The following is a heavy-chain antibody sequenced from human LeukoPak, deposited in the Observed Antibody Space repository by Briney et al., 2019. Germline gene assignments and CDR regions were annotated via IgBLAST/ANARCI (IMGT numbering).Heavy chain of an antibody. J-gene: IGHJ4*02. V-gene: IGHV3-23*01. CDR3: AKAGGYSYGCADY. CDR1: GFTFSSYG. Sequence: GGSLRLSCAASGFTFSSYGMSWVRQAPGKGLEWVSAISGSGGSTYYADSVKARFTISRDNSKNTLYLQMNSLRAEDTAVYYCAKAGGYSYGCADYWGQGTLVTVSS. CDR2: ISGSGGST. D-gene: IGHD5-18*01.